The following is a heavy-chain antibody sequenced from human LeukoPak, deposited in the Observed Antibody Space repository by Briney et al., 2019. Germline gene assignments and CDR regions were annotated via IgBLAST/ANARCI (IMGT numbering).Heavy chain of an antibody. CDR2: ISSSSSYI. CDR3: ASRYDSSGYYRKTEYYFDY. J-gene: IGHJ4*02. V-gene: IGHV3-21*01. Sequence: GGSLRLSCAASGFTFSSYSMNWVRQAPGKGLEWVSSISSSSSYIYYADSVKGRFTISRDNAKNSLYLQMNSLRAEDTAVYYCASRYDSSGYYRKTEYYFDYWGQGTLVTVSS. CDR1: GFTFSSYS. D-gene: IGHD3-22*01.